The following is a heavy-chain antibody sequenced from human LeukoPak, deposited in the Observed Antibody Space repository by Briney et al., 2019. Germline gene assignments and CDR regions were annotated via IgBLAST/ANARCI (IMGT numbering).Heavy chain of an antibody. CDR3: ARGRPYSGGYHLDY. J-gene: IGHJ4*02. V-gene: IGHV4-59*04. Sequence: SETLSLTCTVSGGSISSYYWSWIRQPPGKGLEWIGYIYYSGSTYYNPSLKSRVTMSVDTSKNQFFLKLNSVTAADTAVYYCARGRPYSGGYHLDYWGQGTLVTVSA. D-gene: IGHD1-26*01. CDR1: GGSISSYY. CDR2: IYYSGST.